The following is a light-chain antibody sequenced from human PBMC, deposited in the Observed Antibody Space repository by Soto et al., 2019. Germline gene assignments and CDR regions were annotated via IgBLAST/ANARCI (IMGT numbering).Light chain of an antibody. CDR2: EAS. Sequence: EIVLTQSPGTLSLSPGERATLSCRASQSVSTSHLAWYQQKPGQAPRLLMYEASSRATGIPVRFSGSASGTDFTLTISRVEPEYFAVYSCQQFGSSLPSTFGQGTKLDIK. CDR3: QQFGSSLPST. V-gene: IGKV3-20*01. CDR1: QSVSTSH. J-gene: IGKJ2*01.